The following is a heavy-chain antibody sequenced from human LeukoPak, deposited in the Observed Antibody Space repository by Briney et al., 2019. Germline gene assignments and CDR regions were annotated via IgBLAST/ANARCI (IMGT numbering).Heavy chain of an antibody. CDR3: ARAREGDIDY. V-gene: IGHV4-31*03. CDR1: GGSISSGVYY. CDR2: IYYSGST. Sequence: PSQTLSLTCSVSGGSISSGVYYWSWIRQHPGKGLEWIGYIYYSGSTNYNPSLKSRVTISVDTSKNQFSLKLSSVTAADTAVYYCARAREGDIDYWGQGTLVTVSS. J-gene: IGHJ4*02.